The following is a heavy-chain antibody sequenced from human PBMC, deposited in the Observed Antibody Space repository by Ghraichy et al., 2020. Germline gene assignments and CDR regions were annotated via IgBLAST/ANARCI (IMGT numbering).Heavy chain of an antibody. J-gene: IGHJ3*02. CDR1: GGSISTGGYS. D-gene: IGHD3-9*01. V-gene: IGHV4-30-2*01. CDR2: IYHSGSP. Sequence: SETLSLTCAVSGGSISTGGYSWTWIRQPPGKGLEWIGDIYHSGSPNYKSSLRSRLTVSLDKSKNQFSLKLTSVTAADTAVYYCARYLDAFDIWGQGTMVIVSS. CDR3: ARYLDAFDI.